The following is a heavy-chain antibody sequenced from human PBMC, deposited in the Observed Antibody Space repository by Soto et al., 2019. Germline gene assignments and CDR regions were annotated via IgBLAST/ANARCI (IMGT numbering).Heavy chain of an antibody. CDR3: ARKTYYYGSGGMDV. D-gene: IGHD3-10*01. V-gene: IGHV1-69*13. Sequence: SVKVSCKASGGTFSSYAISWVRQAPGQGLEWMGGIIPIFGTANYAQKFQGRVTITADESTSTAYMELSSLRSEDTAVYYCARKTYYYGSGGMDVWGQGTTVTVSS. CDR1: GGTFSSYA. J-gene: IGHJ6*02. CDR2: IIPIFGTA.